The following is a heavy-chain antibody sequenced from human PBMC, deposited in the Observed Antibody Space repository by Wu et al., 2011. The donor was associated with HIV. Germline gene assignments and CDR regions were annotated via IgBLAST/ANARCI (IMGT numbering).Heavy chain of an antibody. CDR1: GYSFTDHY. J-gene: IGHJ4*02. CDR3: AEVRKIRFLEWLLYRWGDY. D-gene: IGHD3-3*01. V-gene: IGHV1-69-2*01. CDR2: LDPADGEG. Sequence: EVQLVQSGAEVKRPGTTVKISCRVSGYSFTDHYIHWVQQAPGKGLQWVGLLDPADGEGVYAERFKGRVTFTADTSTDTAYMSLRSLTSDDTAVYYCAEVRKIRFLEWLLYRWGDYWGQGTLVTVSS.